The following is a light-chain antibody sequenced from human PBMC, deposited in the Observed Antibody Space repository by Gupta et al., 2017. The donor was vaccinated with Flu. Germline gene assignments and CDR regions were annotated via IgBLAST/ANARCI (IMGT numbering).Light chain of an antibody. Sequence: SNIGTNYVYWYQQLPEMAPKLLIYRNNQRPSGVPDRFSGSKSGTSASLAISGLRSEDEAEYYCASWDDSLSAHVVFGGGTKLTVL. J-gene: IGLJ2*01. V-gene: IGLV1-47*01. CDR3: ASWDDSLSAHVV. CDR1: SNIGTNY. CDR2: RNN.